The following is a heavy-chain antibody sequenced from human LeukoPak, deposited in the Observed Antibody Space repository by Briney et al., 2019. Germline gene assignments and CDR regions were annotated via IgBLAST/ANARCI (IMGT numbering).Heavy chain of an antibody. CDR3: ARDTRAMDV. Sequence: PGGSLRLSCAASGFTFSSYGMHWVRQAPGKGLEWVAVIWYDGSNKYYADSVKGRFTISRDNSKNTLYLQMSSLRAEDTAVYYCARDTRAMDVWGKGTTVTVSS. D-gene: IGHD3-3*01. V-gene: IGHV3-33*01. CDR1: GFTFSSYG. CDR2: IWYDGSNK. J-gene: IGHJ6*03.